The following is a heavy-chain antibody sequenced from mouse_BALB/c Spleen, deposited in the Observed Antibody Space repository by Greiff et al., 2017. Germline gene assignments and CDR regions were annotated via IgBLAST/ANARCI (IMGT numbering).Heavy chain of an antibody. J-gene: IGHJ3*01. CDR3: ARPGRAPRL. CDR2: ILPGSGST. CDR1: GYTFSSYW. D-gene: IGHD3-1*01. Sequence: VQLQQSGAELMKPGASVKISCKATGYTFSSYWIEWVKQRPGHGLEWIGEILPGSGSTNYTEKFKGKATFTADTSSNTAYMQLSSLTSEDSAVYYCARPGRAPRLWGQGTLVTVSA. V-gene: IGHV1-9*01.